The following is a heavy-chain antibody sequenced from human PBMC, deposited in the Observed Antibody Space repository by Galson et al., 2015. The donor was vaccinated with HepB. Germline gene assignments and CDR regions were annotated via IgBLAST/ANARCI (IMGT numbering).Heavy chain of an antibody. D-gene: IGHD5-18*01. J-gene: IGHJ4*02. V-gene: IGHV5-10-1*01. CDR3: ARSPKYNYGQTLGY. CDR1: GYSFTSYW. Sequence: QSRAEVKKPGESLRISCKGSGYSFTSYWINWVRQMPGKGLELMGRIDPSDSYTQYSPSFQGHVTISADKSINTAYLQWSSLKASDTAMYYCARSPKYNYGQTLGYWGQGTLVTVSS. CDR2: IDPSDSYT.